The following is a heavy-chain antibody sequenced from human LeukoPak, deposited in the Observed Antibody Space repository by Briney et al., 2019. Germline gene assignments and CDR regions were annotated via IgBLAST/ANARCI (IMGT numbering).Heavy chain of an antibody. V-gene: IGHV3-30*18. D-gene: IGHD3-10*01. CDR2: ISYDGSNK. CDR3: AKDAYYGSGGYHGYFDY. J-gene: IGHJ4*02. Sequence: GGSLRLSCAASGFTFSSYGMHWVRQAPGKGLEWVAVISYDGSNKYYADSVKGRFTISRDNSKNTLYLQMNSLRAEDTAVYYCAKDAYYGSGGYHGYFDYWGQGTLVTVSS. CDR1: GFTFSSYG.